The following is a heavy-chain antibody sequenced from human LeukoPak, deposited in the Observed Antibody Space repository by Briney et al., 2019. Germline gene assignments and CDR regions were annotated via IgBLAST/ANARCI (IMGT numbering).Heavy chain of an antibody. D-gene: IGHD2-2*02. Sequence: ASLKVSCKASGGTFSSYGISWVRQAPGQGLEWMGGIIAIFGTTNYAQQFQGRVTITMDESTSTAYMELSSLRSEDTAEYYCARGAVVPATIELWGQGTLVTVSS. CDR1: GGTFSSYG. V-gene: IGHV1-69*05. CDR3: ARGAVVPATIEL. CDR2: IIAIFGTT. J-gene: IGHJ4*02.